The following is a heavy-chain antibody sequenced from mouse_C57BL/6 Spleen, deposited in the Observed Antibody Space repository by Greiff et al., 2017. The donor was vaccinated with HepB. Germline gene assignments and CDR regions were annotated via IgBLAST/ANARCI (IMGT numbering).Heavy chain of an antibody. CDR1: GFTFSSYA. J-gene: IGHJ1*03. CDR3: ARAYYSNHGYWYFDV. D-gene: IGHD2-5*01. Sequence: EVKLVESGEGLVKPGGSLKLSCAASGFTFSSYAMSWVRQTPEKRLEWVAYISSGGDYIYYADTVKGRFTISRDKARNTLYLQMSSLKSEDTAMYYCARAYYSNHGYWYFDVWGTGTTVTVSS. V-gene: IGHV5S21*01. CDR2: ISSGGDYI.